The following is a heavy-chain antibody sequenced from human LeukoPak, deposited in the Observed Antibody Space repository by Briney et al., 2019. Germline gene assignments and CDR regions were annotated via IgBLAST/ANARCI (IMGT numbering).Heavy chain of an antibody. CDR3: ARGPRPYSSGWYHFDY. D-gene: IGHD6-19*01. J-gene: IGHJ4*02. V-gene: IGHV3-48*03. CDR2: ISSSGSTI. Sequence: PGGSLRLPCAASGFTFSSYEMNWVRQAPGKGLEWVSYISSSGSTIYYADSVKGRFTISRDNARNSLYLQMNSLGGEDTAVYYCARGPRPYSSGWYHFDYWGQGTLVTVSS. CDR1: GFTFSSYE.